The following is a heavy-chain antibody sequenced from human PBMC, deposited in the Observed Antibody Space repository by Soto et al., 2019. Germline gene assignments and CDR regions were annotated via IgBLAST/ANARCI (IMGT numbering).Heavy chain of an antibody. CDR2: IYYSGST. J-gene: IGHJ3*02. V-gene: IGHV4-59*01. CDR3: ARVGQSIAARRAFDI. Sequence: QVQLQESGPGLVKPSETLSLTCTVSGGSIGGFYWSWIRQSPGKGLEWIGNIYYSGSTLYNYSLKSRVTISLDTSKNQFSLSVTSVIPADTAVYYCARVGQSIAARRAFDIWGQGTMVTVFS. CDR1: GGSIGGFY. D-gene: IGHD6-6*01.